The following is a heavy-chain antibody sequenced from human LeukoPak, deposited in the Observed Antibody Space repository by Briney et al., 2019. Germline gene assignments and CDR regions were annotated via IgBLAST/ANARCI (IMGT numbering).Heavy chain of an antibody. D-gene: IGHD3-10*01. CDR2: IKKDGSDK. J-gene: IGHJ5*02. Sequence: PGGSLRLSCVTSGITFSSYWMSWVRQAPGKGLEWVANIKKDGSDKYYADSVKGRFTISRDNAKNSLYLQMNSLRAEDTAVYYCVRRNAYGSRTPGVSWGQGSLVTVSS. CDR1: GITFSSYW. CDR3: VRRNAYGSRTPGVS. V-gene: IGHV3-7*01.